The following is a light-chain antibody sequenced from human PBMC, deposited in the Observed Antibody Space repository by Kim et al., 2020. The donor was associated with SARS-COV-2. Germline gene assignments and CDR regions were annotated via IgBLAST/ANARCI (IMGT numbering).Light chain of an antibody. J-gene: IGKJ1*01. Sequence: ALSVSRGDRASRSSRAGHSVSSSYLAWHRQKPRQTTKLLIYGTSGRAGSITDRCSGSESRTDFSLTISRLEPEDFAVYYCQRSVTFGQGTKVDIK. CDR2: GTS. CDR1: HSVSSSY. V-gene: IGKV3-20*01. CDR3: QRSVT.